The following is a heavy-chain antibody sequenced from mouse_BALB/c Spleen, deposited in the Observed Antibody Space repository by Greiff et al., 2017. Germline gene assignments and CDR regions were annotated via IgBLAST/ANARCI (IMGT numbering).Heavy chain of an antibody. Sequence: EVQLQQSGPGLVKPSQSLSLTCTVTGYSITSDYAWNWIRQFPGNKLEWMGYISYSGSTSYNPSLKSRISITRDTSKNQFFLQLNSVTTEDTATYYCAREAYYYGSSYAMDYWGQGTSVTVSS. CDR1: GYSITSDYA. V-gene: IGHV3-2*02. D-gene: IGHD1-1*01. CDR3: AREAYYYGSSYAMDY. CDR2: ISYSGST. J-gene: IGHJ4*01.